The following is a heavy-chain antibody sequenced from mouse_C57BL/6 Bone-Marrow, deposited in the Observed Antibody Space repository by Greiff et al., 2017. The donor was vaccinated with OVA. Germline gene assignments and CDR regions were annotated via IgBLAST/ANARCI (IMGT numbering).Heavy chain of an antibody. Sequence: VQLQQPGAELVRPGTSVKLSCKASGYTFTSYWMHWVKQRTGQGLEWIGVIDTSDSYTNYNQKFKGKDTLTVDTSSSTAYMQLSSLTSEDSAVYYCARNWERGWYFDVWGTGTTVTVSS. CDR2: IDTSDSYT. V-gene: IGHV1-59*01. J-gene: IGHJ1*03. CDR1: GYTFTSYW. CDR3: ARNWERGWYFDV. D-gene: IGHD4-1*01.